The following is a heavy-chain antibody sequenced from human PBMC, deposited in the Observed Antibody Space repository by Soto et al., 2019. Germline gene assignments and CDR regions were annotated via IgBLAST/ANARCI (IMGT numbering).Heavy chain of an antibody. CDR1: GFTFSSYW. Sequence: EVQLVESGGGVVQPGGSLRLSCAASGFTFSSYWMHWVRQAPGKGLVWVSRVNPDGSDTSYADSVKGRFTISRDNAKNTLYLQMNSLRAEDTAVYYCARVAVGSYYFDYRGQGTLLTVSS. V-gene: IGHV3-74*01. D-gene: IGHD6-13*01. CDR2: VNPDGSDT. J-gene: IGHJ4*02. CDR3: ARVAVGSYYFDY.